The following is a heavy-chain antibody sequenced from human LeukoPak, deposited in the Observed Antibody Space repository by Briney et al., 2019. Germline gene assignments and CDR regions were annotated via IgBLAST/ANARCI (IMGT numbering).Heavy chain of an antibody. J-gene: IGHJ3*02. CDR1: GFTFDDYA. CDR3: AKDRQSGSYYVSAFDI. D-gene: IGHD1-26*01. V-gene: IGHV3-9*01. CDR2: ISWNSGSI. Sequence: GRSLRLSCAASGFTFDDYAMHWVRQAPGKGLEWVSGISWNSGSIGYADSVKGRFTISRDNAKNSLYLQMNSLRAEDTALYYCAKDRQSGSYYVSAFDIWGQGTMVTVSS.